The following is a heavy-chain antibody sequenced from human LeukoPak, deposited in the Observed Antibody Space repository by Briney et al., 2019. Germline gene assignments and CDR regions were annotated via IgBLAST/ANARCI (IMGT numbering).Heavy chain of an antibody. V-gene: IGHV4-39*07. J-gene: IGHJ5*02. D-gene: IGHD3-10*01. CDR2: ISYSGNT. CDR3: ARDQSGWFDP. CDR1: GDSISSSSYY. Sequence: SETLSLTCTVSGDSISSSSYYWGWIRQPPGKGLEWIGSISYSGNTYYNPSLKSRVTISVDTSKNQFSLKLSSVTAADTAVYYCARDQSGWFDPWGQGTLVTVSS.